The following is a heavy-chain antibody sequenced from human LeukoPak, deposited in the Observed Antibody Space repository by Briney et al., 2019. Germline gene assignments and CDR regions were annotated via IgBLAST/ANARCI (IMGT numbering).Heavy chain of an antibody. CDR2: IKQDGSEK. CDR3: ASVDYYGSGSYPSY. V-gene: IGHV3-7*01. Sequence: GGSLRLSCAASGFTFSRYWMTWVRQAPGKGLEWVANIKQDGSEKCYVDSVKGRFTISRDNAKNSLYLQMNSLRAEDTAVYYCASVDYYGSGSYPSYWGQGTLVTVSS. J-gene: IGHJ4*02. CDR1: GFTFSRYW. D-gene: IGHD3-10*01.